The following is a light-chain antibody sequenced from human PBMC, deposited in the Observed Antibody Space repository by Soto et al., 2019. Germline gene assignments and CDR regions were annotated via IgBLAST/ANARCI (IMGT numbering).Light chain of an antibody. V-gene: IGLV1-40*01. CDR1: SSNIGADYD. CDR2: GNN. CDR3: QTYDSSLSGLYV. Sequence: QSVLTQPPSVSGAPGQRVTISCTGSSSNIGADYDVHWYQQRPGTAPKLLIFGNNNRPSGVPDRFSGSKSGTSASLAITGLQAEDEGDYYCQTYDSSLSGLYVFGTGTKVTVL. J-gene: IGLJ1*01.